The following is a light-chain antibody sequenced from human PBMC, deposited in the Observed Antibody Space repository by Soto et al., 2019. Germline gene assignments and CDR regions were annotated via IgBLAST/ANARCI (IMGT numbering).Light chain of an antibody. V-gene: IGKV3-20*01. J-gene: IGKJ1*01. Sequence: EIVLTQSPDTLSLSPGDRATVSCRASQTVGASYVAWYQHKPGQAPKFLMYGASTRASGIPDRFSGSGSGTEFTLTIDSLEPEDFGVYYCQQYGRSPWTFGQGTRVEI. CDR1: QTVGASY. CDR2: GAS. CDR3: QQYGRSPWT.